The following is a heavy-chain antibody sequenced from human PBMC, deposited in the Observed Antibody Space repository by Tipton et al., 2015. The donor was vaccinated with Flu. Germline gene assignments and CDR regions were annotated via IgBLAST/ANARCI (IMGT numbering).Heavy chain of an antibody. Sequence: SLRLSCAASGFTFSAYGMHWVRQAPGKGLEWVSHITPSGSTKYYADAVRGRFTISRDNAKNSLYLQMNSLGAEDTAVYYCTRGFIRLCDYWGQGTLVSVSS. CDR1: GFTFSAYG. D-gene: IGHD3-16*02. J-gene: IGHJ4*02. CDR3: TRGFIRLCDY. CDR2: ITPSGSTK. V-gene: IGHV3-48*03.